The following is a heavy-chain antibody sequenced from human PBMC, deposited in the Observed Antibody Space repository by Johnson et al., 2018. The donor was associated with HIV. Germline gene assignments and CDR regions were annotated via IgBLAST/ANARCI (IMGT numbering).Heavy chain of an antibody. V-gene: IGHV3-74*01. Sequence: VQLVESGGGLVQPGGSLRLSCPASGFIFSNYWMHWVRQVPGRGLVWVARINSDGSNKYYADSVKGRFTISRDNSKNTLYLQMNSLRAEDTAVYYCARDILEYSSSVPDAFDIWGQGTMGTVSS. D-gene: IGHD6-6*01. CDR2: INSDGSNK. CDR1: GFIFSNYW. CDR3: ARDILEYSSSVPDAFDI. J-gene: IGHJ3*02.